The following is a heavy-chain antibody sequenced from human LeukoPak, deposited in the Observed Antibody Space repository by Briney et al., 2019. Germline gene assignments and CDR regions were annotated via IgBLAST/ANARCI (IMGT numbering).Heavy chain of an antibody. CDR3: ARDDYDSSGPDYYFDY. D-gene: IGHD3-22*01. V-gene: IGHV3-21*01. J-gene: IGHJ4*02. Sequence: GGSLRLSCAASGFTFSSYGMHWVRQAPGKGLEWVSSISSSSSYIYYADSVKGRFTISRDNAKNSLYLQMNSLRAEDTAVYYCARDDYDSSGPDYYFDYWGQGTLVTVSS. CDR2: ISSSSSYI. CDR1: GFTFSSYG.